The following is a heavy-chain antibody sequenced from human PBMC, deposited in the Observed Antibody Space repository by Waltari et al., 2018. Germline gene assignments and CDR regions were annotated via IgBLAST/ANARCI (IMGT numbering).Heavy chain of an antibody. CDR2: FSSSGSTT. Sequence: EVQLVESGGSLTQPGGSLRLSCLASGFIFSRYEMTWVRQAPGKGLEWLSYFSSSGSTTYYADSLEGRFTSSRDDARHSLFLQIDGLRVEDTALYYCARVSTGSNWFDTWGQGTLVTVSS. V-gene: IGHV3-48*03. D-gene: IGHD1-26*01. J-gene: IGHJ5*02. CDR1: GFIFSRYE. CDR3: ARVSTGSNWFDT.